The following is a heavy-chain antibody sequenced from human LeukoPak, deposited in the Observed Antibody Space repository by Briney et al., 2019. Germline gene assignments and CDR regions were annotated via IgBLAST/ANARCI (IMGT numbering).Heavy chain of an antibody. D-gene: IGHD3-10*01. CDR2: IFYSGST. J-gene: IGHJ4*02. CDR1: GGSISSSIYY. V-gene: IGHV4-39*01. CDR3: ARRARGSYLYYFDY. Sequence: SETLSLTCTVSGGSISSSIYYWGWIRQPPGKGLEWIGSIFYSGSTYYNPSLKSRVTISVDTSKNQFSLKLSSVIAADTAVYYCARRARGSYLYYFDYWGQGTLVTVSS.